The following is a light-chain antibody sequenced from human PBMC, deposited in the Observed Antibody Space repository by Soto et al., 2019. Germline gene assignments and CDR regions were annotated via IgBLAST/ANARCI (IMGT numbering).Light chain of an antibody. Sequence: EIVLTQSPATLSLSPVERATLSCISIQSVSSYLAWYQQKPGQAPRLLIYDASNRATGIPARFSGSGSGTDFTLTISSLEPEDFAVYYCQQRSNWPPITFGQGTRLEI. V-gene: IGKV3-11*01. CDR3: QQRSNWPPIT. J-gene: IGKJ5*01. CDR1: QSVSSY. CDR2: DAS.